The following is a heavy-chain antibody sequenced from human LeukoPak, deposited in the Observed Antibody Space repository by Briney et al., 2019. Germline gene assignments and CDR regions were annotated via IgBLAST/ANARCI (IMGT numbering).Heavy chain of an antibody. J-gene: IGHJ4*02. CDR3: ARAPTSYYYFDY. Sequence: GGSLRLSCAASGFTFSSYEMNWVRQAPGRGLEWVSYISGSGVTMYYADSVKGRFTISRDDAKNSLYLQMNSLRAEDTAVYYCARAPTSYYYFDYWGQGTLVTVSS. D-gene: IGHD1-26*01. CDR1: GFTFSSYE. CDR2: ISGSGVTM. V-gene: IGHV3-48*03.